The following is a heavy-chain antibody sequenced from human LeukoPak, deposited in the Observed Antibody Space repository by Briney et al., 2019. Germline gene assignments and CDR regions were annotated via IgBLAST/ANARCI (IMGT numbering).Heavy chain of an antibody. D-gene: IGHD2-15*01. Sequence: ASVKVSCKASGYTFSGDYIHWMRQAPGQGLEWMGWINPTNDGTDYAQKFQGRVTMTRDTSISTAYMELSRLRSDDTAVYYCATEPSCSGGSCYSSAFDIWGQGTMVIVSS. J-gene: IGHJ3*02. CDR1: GYTFSGDY. CDR2: INPTNDGT. V-gene: IGHV1-2*02. CDR3: ATEPSCSGGSCYSSAFDI.